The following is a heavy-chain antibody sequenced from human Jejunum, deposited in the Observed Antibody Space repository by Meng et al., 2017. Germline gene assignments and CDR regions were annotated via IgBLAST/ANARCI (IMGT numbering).Heavy chain of an antibody. Sequence: GESLKISCAASGFTFRTSCMDWVRQAPGKGLEWVASISWSSSYIYYADSVRGRFFISRDDAKNSLYLQMNSLSAEDTAVYYCARGDGIGSYGFKIWGQGTMVTVSS. CDR3: ARGDGIGSYGFKI. J-gene: IGHJ3*02. V-gene: IGHV3-21*01. CDR1: GFTFRTSC. CDR2: ISWSSSYI. D-gene: IGHD1-14*01.